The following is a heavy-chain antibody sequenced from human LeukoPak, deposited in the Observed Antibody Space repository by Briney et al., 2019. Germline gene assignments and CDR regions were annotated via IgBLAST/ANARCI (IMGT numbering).Heavy chain of an antibody. CDR2: INPSGGST. V-gene: IGHV1-46*01. CDR1: GYTFTSYY. Sequence: ASVKVSCKASGYTFTSYYMHWVRQAPGQGLEWMGIINPSGGSTSYAQKFQGRVTMTRDTSTSTVYMELSSLRSEDTAVYYCARASLLWFGEFPHNDYWGQGTPVTVSS. CDR3: ARASLLWFGEFPHNDY. J-gene: IGHJ4*02. D-gene: IGHD3-10*01.